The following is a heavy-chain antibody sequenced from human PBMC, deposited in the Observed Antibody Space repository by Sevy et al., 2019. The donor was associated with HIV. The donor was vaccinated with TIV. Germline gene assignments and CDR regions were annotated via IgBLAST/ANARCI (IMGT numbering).Heavy chain of an antibody. V-gene: IGHV1-8*02. J-gene: IGHJ6*02. CDR1: GYTFTGYD. CDR2: TNPDRGKR. Sequence: ASVKVSCKASGYTFTGYDINGVRQATGQGLEWMGWTNPDRGKRGYAPEFRGGVTLTTNTSTTTAYMELRSVRSEDPAVYVCARADVDGDTFFYYYGLDLWGQGTTVTVSS. CDR3: ARADVDGDTFFYYYGLDL.